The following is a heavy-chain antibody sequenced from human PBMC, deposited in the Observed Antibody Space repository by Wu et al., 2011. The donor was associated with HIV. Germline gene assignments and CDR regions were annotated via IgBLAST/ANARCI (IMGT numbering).Heavy chain of an antibody. CDR2: IIPIFGTA. V-gene: IGHV1-69*14. CDR1: GGTFSSYA. J-gene: IGHJ4*02. D-gene: IGHD3-10*01. Sequence: QVQLVQSGAEVKKPGSSMKVSCTASGGTFSSYAISWVRQAPGQGLEWMGRIIPIFGTAIYAHKFQGRLTITADKSSSTTYIEINSLTSEDTAVYYCTTLLSYWGQGTLVTVSS. CDR3: TTLLSY.